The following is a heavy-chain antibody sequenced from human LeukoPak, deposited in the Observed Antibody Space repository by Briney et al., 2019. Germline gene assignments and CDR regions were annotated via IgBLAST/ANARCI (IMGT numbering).Heavy chain of an antibody. CDR3: ARDWGMGPSSSWA. Sequence: SVKVSCKASGGTFSSYAISWVRQAPGQGLEWMGRIIPNLGIANYAQKFQGRVTITADKSTGTAYMELSSLRSEDTAVYYCARDWGMGPSSSWAWGQGTLVTVSS. D-gene: IGHD6-13*01. V-gene: IGHV1-69*04. J-gene: IGHJ5*02. CDR1: GGTFSSYA. CDR2: IIPNLGIA.